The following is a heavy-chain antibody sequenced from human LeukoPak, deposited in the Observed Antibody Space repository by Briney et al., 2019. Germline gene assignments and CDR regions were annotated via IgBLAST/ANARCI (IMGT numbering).Heavy chain of an antibody. D-gene: IGHD1-26*01. CDR2: LYSSGSG. CDR1: GFTVSTNY. J-gene: IGHJ4*02. Sequence: GGSLRLSCAASGFTVSTNYMTWVRQAPGKGLEWVSILYSSGSGYYADSVKGRFTISRDNSKNTLYLQLNTLRTEDTAVYYRAKGRGSYFRAGLDYWGQGTLVTVSS. CDR3: AKGRGSYFRAGLDY. V-gene: IGHV3-53*01.